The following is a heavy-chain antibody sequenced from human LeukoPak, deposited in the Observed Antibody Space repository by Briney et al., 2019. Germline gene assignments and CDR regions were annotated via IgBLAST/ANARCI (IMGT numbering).Heavy chain of an antibody. CDR3: ARSALDTSGSYYNPQPFAY. CDR1: VRPICTYL. J-gene: IGHJ4*02. D-gene: IGHD3-10*01. Sequence: PSETLTLTCTLSVRPICTYLWLGLRRPPGKALEGLGYVYYCWSTTYNHSLKSRVTISVDTSKNQSSLKLTSVTAADTAVYYCARSALDTSGSYYNPQPFAYWGQGTLVTVSS. V-gene: IGHV4-59*13. CDR2: VYYCWST.